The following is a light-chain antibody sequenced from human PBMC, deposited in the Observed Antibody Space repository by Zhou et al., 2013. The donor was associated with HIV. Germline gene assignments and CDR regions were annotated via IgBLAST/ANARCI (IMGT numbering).Light chain of an antibody. V-gene: IGKV1-39*01. J-gene: IGKJ2*03. CDR2: AAS. CDR1: QTIINY. Sequence: DIQMTQSPSSLSASVGDRVTITCRASQTIINYLNWYQQKPGRAPKLLIYAASSLQGGVPSRFSGSGSGTEFTLTISSLQPDDFATYYCQQYQGLPYSFGQGTNLEFK. CDR3: QQYQGLPYS.